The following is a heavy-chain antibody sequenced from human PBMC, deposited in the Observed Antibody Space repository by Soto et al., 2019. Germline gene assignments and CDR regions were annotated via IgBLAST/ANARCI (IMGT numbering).Heavy chain of an antibody. CDR1: GGTFRNYA. V-gene: IGHV1-69*12. CDR2: IIPIFGAP. CDR3: AGGWPSYQYFGMDV. Sequence: QVQLVQSGPEVKKPGSSVKVSCKASGGTFRNYAINWVRQAPGQGLEWMGGIIPIFGAPDYAQKFQGRVTITADASMSTAYMELSSLRSEDTAVYYCAGGWPSYQYFGMDVWGQGTTVTVSS. J-gene: IGHJ6*02. D-gene: IGHD2-2*01.